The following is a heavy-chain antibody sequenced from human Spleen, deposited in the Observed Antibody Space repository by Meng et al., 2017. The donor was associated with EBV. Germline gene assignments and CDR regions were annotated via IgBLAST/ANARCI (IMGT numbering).Heavy chain of an antibody. CDR2: IFYSGTT. CDR1: GRAISSAAYY. D-gene: IGHD5-12*01. CDR3: ARVAIYSGYDFDS. J-gene: IGHJ4*02. Sequence: LQESGPELVQTSQTLSLPCAVPGRAISSAAYYWNWIRRPPGRGLEWIGHIFYSGTTSYNPSLESRLTISVDTSKNQFSLNLTSVTAADTAVYYCARVAIYSGYDFDSWGQGTLVTVSS. V-gene: IGHV4-30-4*08.